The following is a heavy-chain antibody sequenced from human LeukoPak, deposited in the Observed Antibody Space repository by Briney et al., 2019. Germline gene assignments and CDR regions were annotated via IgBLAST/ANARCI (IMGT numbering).Heavy chain of an antibody. J-gene: IGHJ3*01. CDR2: VWYDGTNK. V-gene: IGHV3-33*01. CDR1: GFTFSNYG. CDR3: TRERWELGFQN. Sequence: GGSLRLSCAASGFTFSNYGMHWVRQAPGKGLEWVARVWYDGTNKNYADSVKGRFTISRDNSKNTLFLEMNSLRAEDTAVYYCTRERWELGFQNWGQGTMVTVPS. D-gene: IGHD1-26*01.